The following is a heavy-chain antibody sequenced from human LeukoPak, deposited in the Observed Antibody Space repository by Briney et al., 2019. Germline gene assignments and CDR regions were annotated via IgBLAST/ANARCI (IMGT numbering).Heavy chain of an antibody. CDR2: IFSHGET. D-gene: IGHD2-8*01. CDR3: ARDPPAVSINTYA. Sequence: PGGSLRLSCVFSGFTFSSYAMSWVRQAPGKGLEWVSLIFSHGETSYADSVKGRFTISRDNSKNTLYLQMNGLRVEDTAVYYCARDPPAVSINTYAWGQGTLVTVSS. CDR1: GFTFSSYA. V-gene: IGHV3-66*01. J-gene: IGHJ4*02.